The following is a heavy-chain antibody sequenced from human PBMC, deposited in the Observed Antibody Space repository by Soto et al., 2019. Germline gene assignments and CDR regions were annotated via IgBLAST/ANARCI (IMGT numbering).Heavy chain of an antibody. Sequence: ASVKVSCKAPADTFTSYYIHWVRQAPGHGLEWMGIINPNGGSTRFAQTFQGRITMTTDTSTSTVYMELRSLRSEDTAVYYCALRSSPVSWRENQYFDYWGQGTLVTVSS. CDR3: ALRSSPVSWRENQYFDY. D-gene: IGHD6-13*01. CDR2: INPNGGST. V-gene: IGHV1-46*01. J-gene: IGHJ4*02. CDR1: ADTFTSYY.